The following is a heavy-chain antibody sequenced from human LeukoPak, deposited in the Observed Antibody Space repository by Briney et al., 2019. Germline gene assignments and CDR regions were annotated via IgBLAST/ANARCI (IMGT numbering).Heavy chain of an antibody. J-gene: IGHJ4*02. V-gene: IGHV3-9*01. D-gene: IGHD2-15*01. CDR1: GFTFDDYA. CDR3: ARMDIGLVRD. CDR2: ISWNSGSI. Sequence: GGSLRLSCAASGFTFDDYAMHWVRQAPGKGLEWVSGISWNSGSIGYADSVKGRFTISRDNAKNSLSLQMNTLRAEDTAVYYCARMDIGLVRDWGQGTLVTVSS.